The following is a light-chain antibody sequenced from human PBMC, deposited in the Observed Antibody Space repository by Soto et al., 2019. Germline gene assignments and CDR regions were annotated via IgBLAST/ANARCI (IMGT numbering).Light chain of an antibody. CDR1: EIINSGY. CDR2: GAS. V-gene: IGKV3-20*01. J-gene: IGKJ5*01. Sequence: ENLLTQSPDTLSLSAGERATLFCRASEIINSGYLAWYQQKPGRDPXPLIYGASKRATGIPDRFSGIESGTDFPLPINSLDPEDSAVDYCQQYGRSPPFGQGTRLEIK. CDR3: QQYGRSPP.